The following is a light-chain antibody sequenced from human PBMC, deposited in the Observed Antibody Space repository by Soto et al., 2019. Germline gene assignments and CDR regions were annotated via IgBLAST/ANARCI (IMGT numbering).Light chain of an antibody. V-gene: IGKV1-5*01. CDR3: QQYSDSSGA. CDR1: QSVSGW. J-gene: IGKJ1*01. Sequence: DIQMTQSPSTLSGSVGDTVTVTCRASQSVSGWLAWYQQKPGKAPKLLIFDASTLESGVPSRFSGSGSGTDSTLTISSLQPDDFATYYCQQYSDSSGAFGQGTKVDIK. CDR2: DAS.